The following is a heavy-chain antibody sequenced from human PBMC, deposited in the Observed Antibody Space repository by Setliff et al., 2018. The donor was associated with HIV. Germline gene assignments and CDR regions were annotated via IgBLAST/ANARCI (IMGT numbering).Heavy chain of an antibody. Sequence: GASVKVSCKASGYKFTGHYVHWVRQAPGQGLQWMGRINPDNSLITYAEYFEGRVTLTRDTSTNTAYMELRRLRSDDTAIYFCARNKIGWDTYSVVNYFDPWGQGTLVTVSS. D-gene: IGHD2-21*01. CDR3: ARNKIGWDTYSVVNYFDP. J-gene: IGHJ5*02. CDR1: GYKFTGHY. CDR2: INPDNSLI. V-gene: IGHV1-2*06.